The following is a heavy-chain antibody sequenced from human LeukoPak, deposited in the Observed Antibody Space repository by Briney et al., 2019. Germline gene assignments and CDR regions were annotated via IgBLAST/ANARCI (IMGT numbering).Heavy chain of an antibody. D-gene: IGHD5-18*01. Sequence: GVSLRLSCATYGFTFSSYAMSWVRQAPGKRQEWVSAISGSGGSTYYADSVKGRFTISRDNSKNTLYLQMNSLRAEDTAVYYCARLRGYSYGLDYWGQGILVTVSS. V-gene: IGHV3-23*01. CDR1: GFTFSSYA. J-gene: IGHJ4*02. CDR3: ARLRGYSYGLDY. CDR2: ISGSGGST.